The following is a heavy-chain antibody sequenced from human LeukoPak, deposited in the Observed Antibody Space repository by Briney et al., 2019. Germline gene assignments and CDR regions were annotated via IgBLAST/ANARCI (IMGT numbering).Heavy chain of an antibody. D-gene: IGHD2-15*01. CDR1: GGSISSDY. V-gene: IGHV4-4*07. CDR3: ARIAEILVDY. CDR2: IYTSGST. Sequence: SETLSLTCTVSGGSISSDYWSWIRQPDGKGLEWIGRIYTSGSTYYNPSLKSRVTISMDTSKNQFSLKLSSVTAADTAVYYCARIAEILVDYWGQGTLVTVAS. J-gene: IGHJ4*02.